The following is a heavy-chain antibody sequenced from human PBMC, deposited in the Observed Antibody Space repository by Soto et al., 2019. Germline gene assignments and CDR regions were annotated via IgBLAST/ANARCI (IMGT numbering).Heavy chain of an antibody. J-gene: IGHJ6*02. CDR3: ASHYASSGLRGKYGMDV. Sequence: QVQLVQSGAEVKKPGASVKVSCKASGYTFTNYGISWVRQAPGQGLEWMGWISAYNGNTNYAQKLQGRVTMTTDTSTSTADMELRSLRSDDTAMYYCASHYASSGLRGKYGMDVWGQGTTVTVSS. CDR1: GYTFTNYG. V-gene: IGHV1-18*01. D-gene: IGHD3-22*01. CDR2: ISAYNGNT.